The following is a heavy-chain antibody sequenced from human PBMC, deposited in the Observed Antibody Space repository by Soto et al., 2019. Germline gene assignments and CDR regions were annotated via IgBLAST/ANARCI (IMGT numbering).Heavy chain of an antibody. D-gene: IGHD3-9*01. CDR3: ARDTYYDILTGYPRDDAFDI. V-gene: IGHV3-30-3*01. J-gene: IGHJ3*02. CDR1: GFTFSSYA. CDR2: ISYDGSNK. Sequence: QVQLVESGGGVVQPGRSLRLSCAASGFTFSSYAMHWVRQAPGKGLEWVAVISYDGSNKYYADSVKGRFTISRDNSKNTLYLQMNSLRAEDTAVYYCARDTYYDILTGYPRDDAFDIWGQGTMVTVSS.